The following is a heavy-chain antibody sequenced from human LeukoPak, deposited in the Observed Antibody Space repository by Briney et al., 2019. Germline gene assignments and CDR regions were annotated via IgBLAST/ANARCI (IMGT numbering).Heavy chain of an antibody. CDR3: AKERNYDFWSGYRGMDV. V-gene: IGHV3-43*02. CDR2: VSGDGGST. CDR1: GXTFDDYA. D-gene: IGHD3-3*01. J-gene: IGHJ6*02. Sequence: GGSLRLSWAASGXTFDDYAVHWVRQAPGKGLEWVCLVSGDGGSTYYADSVKGRFTISRDNSTNSLYLQMNSLRTEDTALYYCAKERNYDFWSGYRGMDVWGQGTTVTVSS.